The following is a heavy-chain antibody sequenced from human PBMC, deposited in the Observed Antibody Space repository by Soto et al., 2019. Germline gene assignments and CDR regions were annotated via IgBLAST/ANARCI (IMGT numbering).Heavy chain of an antibody. CDR1: GGSFSGYY. CDR3: ARARGYGSH. V-gene: IGHV4-34*01. J-gene: IGHJ4*02. CDR2: INHSGST. Sequence: PSETLSLTCAVYGGSFSGYYWSWIRQPPGKGLEWIGEINHSGSTNYNPSLKSRVTISVDTSKNQFSLKLSSVTAADTAVYYCARARGYGSHWGQGTLVTVSS. D-gene: IGHD3-10*01.